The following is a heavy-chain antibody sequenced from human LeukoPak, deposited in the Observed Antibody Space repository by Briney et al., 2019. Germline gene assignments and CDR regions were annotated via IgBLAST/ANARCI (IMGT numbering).Heavy chain of an antibody. CDR2: INPNSGGT. Sequence: GASVKVSCKASGYTFTGYYMHWVRQAPGQGLEWMGWINPNSGGTNYEQKFQGRVTMTRDTSISTAYMELSRLRSDDTAVYYCARSYYGGVNDYWGQGTLVTVSS. CDR1: GYTFTGYY. V-gene: IGHV1-2*02. J-gene: IGHJ4*02. D-gene: IGHD3-16*01. CDR3: ARSYYGGVNDY.